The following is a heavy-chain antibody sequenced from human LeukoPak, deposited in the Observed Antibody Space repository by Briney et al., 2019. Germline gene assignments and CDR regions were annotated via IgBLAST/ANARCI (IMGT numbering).Heavy chain of an antibody. CDR2: IYYSGST. V-gene: IGHV4-39*02. CDR3: ARLVCGGGSCPAEFDY. D-gene: IGHD2-15*01. CDR1: GGSISSGGHY. Sequence: SEPLSLTCIVSGGSISSGGHYWGWIRQPPGKGLEWIGSIYYSGSTYYNPSLNSRVTMFIDMSKNHFSLKMSSVTATDTAVYYCARLVCGGGSCPAEFDYWGQGTLVTVSS. J-gene: IGHJ4*02.